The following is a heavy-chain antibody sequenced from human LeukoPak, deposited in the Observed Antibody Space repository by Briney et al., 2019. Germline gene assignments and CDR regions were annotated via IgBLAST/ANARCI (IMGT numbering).Heavy chain of an antibody. CDR3: ARDGRFGYSGPGSFDY. CDR1: GYTFTSYD. D-gene: IGHD5-12*01. V-gene: IGHV1-8*01. CDR2: MNPNSGNT. Sequence: ASVKVSCKASGYTFTSYDINWVRQATGQGLEWMGWMNPNSGNTGYAQKFQGRVTMTRNTSISTAYMELSSLRSDDTAVYYCARDGRFGYSGPGSFDYWGQGTLVAVSS. J-gene: IGHJ4*02.